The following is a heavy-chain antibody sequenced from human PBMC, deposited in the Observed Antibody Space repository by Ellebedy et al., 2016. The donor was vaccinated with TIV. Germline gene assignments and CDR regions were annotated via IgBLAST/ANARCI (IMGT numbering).Heavy chain of an antibody. J-gene: IGHJ4*02. CDR2: INAHSGNT. CDR3: ARDWAEMPTITDY. D-gene: IGHD5-24*01. Sequence: AASVKVSCKASGYSFTSYGISWVRQAPGQGLEWVGRINAHSGNTKYAQKFQGRVTITTDISTSTVYMELRSLTSDDTAVYFCARDWAEMPTITDYWGQGALVTVSS. CDR1: GYSFTSYG. V-gene: IGHV1-18*01.